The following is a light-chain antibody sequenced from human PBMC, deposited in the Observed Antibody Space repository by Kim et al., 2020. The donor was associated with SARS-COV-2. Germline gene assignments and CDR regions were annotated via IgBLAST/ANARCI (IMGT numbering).Light chain of an antibody. V-gene: IGKV2-28*01. CDR3: MQALQTPPT. J-gene: IGKJ1*01. CDR2: LVS. Sequence: PASISCRSSQSLLYSSGYNFLDWYLQKPGQSPRLLIYLVSSRASGVPDRFSGSGSRTEFTLKISRVEAEDVGIYYCMQALQTPPTFGQGTKVDIK. CDR1: QSLLYSSGYNF.